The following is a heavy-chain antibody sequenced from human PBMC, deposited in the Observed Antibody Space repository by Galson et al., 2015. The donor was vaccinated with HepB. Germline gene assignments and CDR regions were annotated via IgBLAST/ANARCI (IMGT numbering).Heavy chain of an antibody. D-gene: IGHD3-22*01. Sequence: VKVSCKVSGYTLTELSMHWVRQAPGKGLEWMGGFDPEDGETIYAQKFQGRVTMTEDTSTDTAYMELSSLRSEDTAVYYCATGTYYYDSSGQKYYYYYGMDVWGQGTTVTVSS. CDR3: ATGTYYYDSSGQKYYYYYGMDV. J-gene: IGHJ6*02. CDR2: FDPEDGET. V-gene: IGHV1-24*01. CDR1: GYTLTELS.